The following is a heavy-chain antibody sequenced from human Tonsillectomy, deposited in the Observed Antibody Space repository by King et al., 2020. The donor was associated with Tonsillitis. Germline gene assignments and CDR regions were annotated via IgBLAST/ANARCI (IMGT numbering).Heavy chain of an antibody. V-gene: IGHV4-39*01. CDR2: IYYSGST. Sequence: QLQESGPGLVKPSETLSLTCTVSCGSISSSSYYWGWIRQPPGKGLEWIGSIYYSGSTYYNPSLKSLVTISVDTSKNQYALKLSSLTAADTAVYYCARHPSLSIAARLDYWGQGTLVTVSS. CDR1: CGSISSSSYY. CDR3: ARHPSLSIAARLDY. J-gene: IGHJ4*02. D-gene: IGHD6-6*01.